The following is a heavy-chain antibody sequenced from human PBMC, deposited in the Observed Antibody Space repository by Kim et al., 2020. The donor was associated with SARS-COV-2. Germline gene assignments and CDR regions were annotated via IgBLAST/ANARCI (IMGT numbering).Heavy chain of an antibody. J-gene: IGHJ6*02. V-gene: IGHV3-64*01. Sequence: ANTCGGRFTHSRDTSKNTLYLQMGSLEAEDMAVYYCARDYDSSGYYGMDVWGQGTTVTVSS. CDR3: ARDYDSSGYYGMDV. D-gene: IGHD3-22*01.